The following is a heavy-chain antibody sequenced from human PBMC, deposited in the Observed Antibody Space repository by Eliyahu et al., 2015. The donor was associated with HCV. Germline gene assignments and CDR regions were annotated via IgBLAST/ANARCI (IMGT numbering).Heavy chain of an antibody. CDR1: GFXFSNFA. J-gene: IGHJ4*02. D-gene: IGHD2-21*01. Sequence: EVRLLESGGDLVQPGGSLRLSCAAXGFXFSNFAMRWVRQXPGKGLEWVSSITGSATETYYVDSVKGRFTVSRDDSKNSLFLQMNSLRVEDSAVYYCTKPSDPDGGAVEHWGQGTLVTVSS. CDR3: TKPSDPDGGAVEH. CDR2: ITGSATET. V-gene: IGHV3-23*01.